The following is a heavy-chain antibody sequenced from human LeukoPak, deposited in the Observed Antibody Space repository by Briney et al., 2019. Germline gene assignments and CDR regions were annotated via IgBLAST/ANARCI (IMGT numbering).Heavy chain of an antibody. CDR2: IIPIFGTA. Sequence: ASVKVSCKASGGTFSSYAISWVRQAPGQGLEWMGGIIPIFGTANYAQKFQGRVTITADESTSTAYMELSSLRSKDTAVYYCARGRDGYNDAFDIWGQGTMVTVSS. D-gene: IGHD5-24*01. CDR1: GGTFSSYA. CDR3: ARGRDGYNDAFDI. J-gene: IGHJ3*02. V-gene: IGHV1-69*13.